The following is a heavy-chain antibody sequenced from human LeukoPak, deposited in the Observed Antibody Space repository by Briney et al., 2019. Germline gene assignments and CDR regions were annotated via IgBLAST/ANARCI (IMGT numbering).Heavy chain of an antibody. J-gene: IGHJ4*02. CDR3: ARVRPTIFGVIIEPYFDY. CDR1: GFTFSSYE. Sequence: QPGGSLRLSCAASGFTFSSYEMIWVRQAPGKRLEWVSYITSSGTSIYYADSVKGRFTLSRDNTKNSLYLQMNSLRAEDTAVYYCARVRPTIFGVIIEPYFDYWGQGALVTVSS. V-gene: IGHV3-48*03. D-gene: IGHD3-3*01. CDR2: ITSSGTSI.